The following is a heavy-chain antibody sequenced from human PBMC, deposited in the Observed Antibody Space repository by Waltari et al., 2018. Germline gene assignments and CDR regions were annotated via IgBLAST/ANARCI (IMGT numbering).Heavy chain of an antibody. CDR1: SYSIRSGYF. CDR3: VRDLGGSGNSWFDA. V-gene: IGHV4-38-2*02. D-gene: IGHD3-10*01. Sequence: QVQLQESGPGQARPSETLSLTCIVSSYSIRSGYFWGWIRQPPGKGLQWIGSISHSANTYYNPSLKSRVSMSVDTSKNQFALKMTSVTAADTAIYYCVRDLGGSGNSWFDAWGQGTLVTVSS. CDR2: ISHSANT. J-gene: IGHJ5*02.